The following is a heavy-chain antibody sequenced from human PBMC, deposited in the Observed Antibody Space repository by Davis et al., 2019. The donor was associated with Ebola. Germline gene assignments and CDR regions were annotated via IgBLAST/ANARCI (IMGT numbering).Heavy chain of an antibody. J-gene: IGHJ1*01. D-gene: IGHD3-22*01. CDR3: VKDMIDEGLSSPHPDFQH. CDR1: GFIFSSYV. V-gene: IGHV3-23*01. Sequence: PGGSLRLSCAASGFIFSSYVMSWVRQAPGKGLEWASTLGTSADTYYADSVKGRFTISRDNSENTLHLQMNSLRADDTAVYYCVKDMIDEGLSSPHPDFQHWGQGTLVTVSS. CDR2: LGTSADT.